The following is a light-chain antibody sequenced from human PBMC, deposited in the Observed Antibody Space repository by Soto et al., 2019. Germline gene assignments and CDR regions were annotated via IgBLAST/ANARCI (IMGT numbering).Light chain of an antibody. V-gene: IGKV3-15*01. Sequence: EMVMTQSPATLSVSPGERATLSCRASQSVGIHLAWYQQKPGQPPRLLIYGASKRATGIPARFSGSGSGTDFTLTISSLQSEDFAVYYCLQYIHWLPWTLGQGTQVEIK. CDR1: QSVGIH. CDR3: LQYIHWLPWT. J-gene: IGKJ1*01. CDR2: GAS.